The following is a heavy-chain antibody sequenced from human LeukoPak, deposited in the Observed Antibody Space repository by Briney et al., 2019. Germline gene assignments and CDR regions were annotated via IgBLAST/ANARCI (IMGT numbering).Heavy chain of an antibody. CDR3: ARRYCSSASCYYFDS. CDR2: IYPGDGDT. CDR1: GDRFTRYW. J-gene: IGHJ4*02. V-gene: IGHV5-51*01. D-gene: IGHD2-2*01. Sequence: GESLKISCKVSGDRFTRYWIVWVRQMPGRGLEWMVIIYPGDGDTSYSASFQGQVTISGDKSIDTAYLQWSSLKASDTAMYFCARRYCSSASCYYFDSWGQGTLVTVSS.